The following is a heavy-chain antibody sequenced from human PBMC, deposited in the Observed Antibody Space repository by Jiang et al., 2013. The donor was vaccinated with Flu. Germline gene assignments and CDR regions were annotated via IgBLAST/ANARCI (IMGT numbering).Heavy chain of an antibody. CDR2: LKQDGSEQ. D-gene: IGHD3-16*01. CDR1: GFTFSNFW. V-gene: IGHV3-7*03. CDR3: ANLWESGF. Sequence: VQLVESGGGLVQPGGSLRLSCAVSGFTFSNFWMDWVRQAPGKGLEWVATLKQDGSEQYYVDSVKGRFTISRDNAKNSLYLQMNSLRGEDTAMYYCANLWESGFWGQGSPGHRLL. J-gene: IGHJ4*02.